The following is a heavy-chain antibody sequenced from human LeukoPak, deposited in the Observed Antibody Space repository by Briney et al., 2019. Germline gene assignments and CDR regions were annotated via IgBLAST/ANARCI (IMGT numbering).Heavy chain of an antibody. Sequence: SETLSLTCAVYGGSFSGYYWSWIRQPPGKGLEWIGEINHSGSTNYNPSLKSRVTISVDTSKNQFSLKLSSVTAADTAVYYCASAAAGTFDAFDIWGQGTMVTVSS. D-gene: IGHD6-13*01. V-gene: IGHV4-34*01. CDR1: GGSFSGYY. CDR2: INHSGST. J-gene: IGHJ3*02. CDR3: ASAAAGTFDAFDI.